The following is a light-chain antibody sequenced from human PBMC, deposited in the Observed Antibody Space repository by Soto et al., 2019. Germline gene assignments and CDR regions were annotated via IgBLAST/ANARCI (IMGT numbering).Light chain of an antibody. V-gene: IGKV3-11*01. Sequence: EIVLTQSPATLSLSPGERATLSCRASQTVDSYLAWYQQKPGQAPRLLIHDISERATGIPARFSGSGSGTDFTLTISSLEPEDFAVYYCQQRRSWPRTFGQETKVEIK. CDR1: QTVDSY. CDR2: DIS. CDR3: QQRRSWPRT. J-gene: IGKJ1*01.